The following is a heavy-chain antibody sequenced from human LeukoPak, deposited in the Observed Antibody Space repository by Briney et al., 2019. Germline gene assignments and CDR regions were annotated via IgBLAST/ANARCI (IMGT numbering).Heavy chain of an antibody. Sequence: GGSLRLSCAVSGFIFSDFSMSWVRQAPGKGLEWVAKMDENGNEIFYVDSVKGRFTISRDNAKNSLYLQMNSLRAEDTALYYCAGNNYYDSSGYYSYWGQGTLVTVSS. J-gene: IGHJ4*02. CDR2: MDENGNEI. D-gene: IGHD3-22*01. CDR1: GFIFSDFS. V-gene: IGHV3-7*03. CDR3: AGNNYYDSSGYYSY.